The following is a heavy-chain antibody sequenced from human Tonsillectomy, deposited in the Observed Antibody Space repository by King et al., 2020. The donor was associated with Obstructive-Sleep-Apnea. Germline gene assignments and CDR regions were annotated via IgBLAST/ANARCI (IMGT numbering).Heavy chain of an antibody. CDR1: GFTFDDYA. D-gene: IGHD6-13*01. J-gene: IGHJ4*02. Sequence: VQLVESGGVVVQSGGSLRLSCAASGFTFDDYAMHWVRQAPGKGLEWVSLISWDGGSTYYADSVKGRFTISRDNSKNSLYLQMGGLSAEDTAFYYCAKDPSSTWSGGPPRYWGQGTLVTVYS. CDR3: AKDPSSTWSGGPPRY. V-gene: IGHV3-43D*03. CDR2: ISWDGGST.